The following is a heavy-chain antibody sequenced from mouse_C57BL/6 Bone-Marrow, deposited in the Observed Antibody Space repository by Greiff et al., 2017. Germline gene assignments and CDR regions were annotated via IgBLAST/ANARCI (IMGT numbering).Heavy chain of an antibody. CDR1: GYTFTSYT. CDR2: INPSSGYT. CDR3: ARYLQLTGKGY. V-gene: IGHV1-4*01. J-gene: IGHJ2*01. D-gene: IGHD4-1*01. Sequence: VQLQESGAELARPGASVKMSCKASGYTFTSYTMHWVKQRPGQGLEWIGYINPSSGYTKYNQKFKDKATLTADKSYSTAYMQMSSLTSEDSAVYYCARYLQLTGKGYWGQGTTLTVSS.